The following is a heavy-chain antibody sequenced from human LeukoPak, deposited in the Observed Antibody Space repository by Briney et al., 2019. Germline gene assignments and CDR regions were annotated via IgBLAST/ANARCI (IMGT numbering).Heavy chain of an antibody. J-gene: IGHJ4*02. D-gene: IGHD1-26*01. CDR3: ARGPYSGSHSRFDY. CDR1: GFTFSRHN. V-gene: IGHV3-21*01. CDR2: IGSDGTYI. Sequence: PGGSLRLSCAASGFTFSRHNMNWVRQAPMKGLEWVASIGSDGTYIYYADSVQGRFSISRDNAKNSLYLQMNSLRVEDTAVYYCARGPYSGSHSRFDYWGQGTLVTVSS.